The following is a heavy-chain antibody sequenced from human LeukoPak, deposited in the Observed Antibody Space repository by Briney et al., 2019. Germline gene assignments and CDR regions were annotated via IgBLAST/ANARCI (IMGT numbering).Heavy chain of an antibody. V-gene: IGHV3-48*03. J-gene: IGHJ4*02. Sequence: GGSLRLSCSASGFTFSSYEMNWVRQAPGKGLEWISYITGSGDTIYYADSVKGRFTISRDNSKNSLYLQMNSLRTEDTALYYCAKGKNTGSYLSHVDYWGQGTLVTVSS. CDR2: ITGSGDTI. CDR3: AKGKNTGSYLSHVDY. CDR1: GFTFSSYE. D-gene: IGHD3-10*01.